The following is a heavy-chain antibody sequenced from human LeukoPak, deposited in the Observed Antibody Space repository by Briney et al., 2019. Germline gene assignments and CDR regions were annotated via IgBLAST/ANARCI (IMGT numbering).Heavy chain of an antibody. D-gene: IGHD2-21*01. V-gene: IGHV4-61*02. Sequence: SETLSLTCTVSGGSISSGSYYWSWIRQPAGKGLEWIGRIYTSGSTNYNPSLKSRVTISVDTSKNQFSLKLSSVTAADTAVYYCARDGGGAYCGGDCYSDAFDIWGQGTMVTVSS. CDR1: GGSISSGSYY. CDR3: ARDGGGAYCGGDCYSDAFDI. J-gene: IGHJ3*02. CDR2: IYTSGST.